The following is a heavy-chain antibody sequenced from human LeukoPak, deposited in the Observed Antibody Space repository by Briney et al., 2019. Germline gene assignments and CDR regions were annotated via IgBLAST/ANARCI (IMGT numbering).Heavy chain of an antibody. D-gene: IGHD5-18*01. CDR2: IYYSGST. V-gene: IGHV4-30-4*07. Sequence: PSQTLSLTCAVSGGSISSGGYSWSWIRQPPGKGLEWSGYIYYSGSTNYNPSLKSRVTISVDTSKNQFSLKLSSVTAADTAVYYCAREYSYGYLSYYYGMDVWGQGTTVTVSS. J-gene: IGHJ6*02. CDR1: GGSISSGGYS. CDR3: AREYSYGYLSYYYGMDV.